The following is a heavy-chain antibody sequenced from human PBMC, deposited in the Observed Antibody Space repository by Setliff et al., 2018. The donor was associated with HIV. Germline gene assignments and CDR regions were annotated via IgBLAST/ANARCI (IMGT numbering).Heavy chain of an antibody. CDR1: GASMSGHY. CDR2: VYYTGTT. J-gene: IGHJ4*02. CDR3: ATYPRPPYDFEY. D-gene: IGHD3-16*01. Sequence: PSETLSLTCTVSGASMSGHYWSWLRQPPGKTLEWIGYVYYTGTTNYSPSLQSRVTISLDTSKSQFSLKLTSATAADTAVYYCATYPRPPYDFEYWGQGNLVTVSS. V-gene: IGHV4-59*11.